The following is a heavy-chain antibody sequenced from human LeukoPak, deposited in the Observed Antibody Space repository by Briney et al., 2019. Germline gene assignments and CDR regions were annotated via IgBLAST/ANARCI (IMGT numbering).Heavy chain of an antibody. CDR3: ARVYSSSGYNWFDP. CDR1: GGSFSDYY. D-gene: IGHD6-6*01. Sequence: SETLSLTCAVYGGSFSDYYWSWIRQPPGKGLEWIGEINHSGSTNYNPSLKGRVTISVDTSKSQFSLKLSSVTAADTAVYYCARVYSSSGYNWFDPWGQGTLVTVSS. CDR2: INHSGST. J-gene: IGHJ5*02. V-gene: IGHV4-34*01.